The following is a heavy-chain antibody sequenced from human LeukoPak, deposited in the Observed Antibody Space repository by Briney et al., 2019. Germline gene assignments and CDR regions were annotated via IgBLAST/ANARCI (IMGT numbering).Heavy chain of an antibody. CDR1: GYTFTDYA. CDR2: ISAYNGDT. D-gene: IGHD3-9*01. J-gene: IGHJ5*02. V-gene: IGHV1-18*01. Sequence: GASVEVSCKASGYTFTDYAISWVRQAPGQGLEWMGWISAYNGDTKYAQRFQGRVTMTTDTSTTTAYMELRSLRSDDTAVYYCAKVSGFYDILTGLGLLSKFNWFDPWGQGTLVTVSS. CDR3: AKVSGFYDILTGLGLLSKFNWFDP.